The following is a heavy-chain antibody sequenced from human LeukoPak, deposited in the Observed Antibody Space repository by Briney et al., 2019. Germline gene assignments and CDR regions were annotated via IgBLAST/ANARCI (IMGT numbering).Heavy chain of an antibody. D-gene: IGHD1-26*01. J-gene: IGHJ4*02. CDR1: GGSFSGYY. V-gene: IGHV4-34*01. CDR2: INHSGST. CDR3: ARVKVVGAPDY. Sequence: SETLSLTCAVYGGSFSGYYWSWIRQPPGKGLEWIGDINHSGSTNYNPSLKSRVPISVDTSKNQFSLKLSSVTAADTAVYYCARVKVVGAPDYWGQGTLVSVSS.